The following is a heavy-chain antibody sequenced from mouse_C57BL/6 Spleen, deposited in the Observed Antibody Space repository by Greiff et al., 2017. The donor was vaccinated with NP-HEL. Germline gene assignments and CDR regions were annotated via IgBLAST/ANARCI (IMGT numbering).Heavy chain of an antibody. V-gene: IGHV14-1*01. CDR3: TTYECDGAWLAY. D-gene: IGHD2-4*01. Sequence: EVQLQQSGAELVRPGASVKLSCTASGFNIKDYYMHWVKQRPEQGLEWIGRIDPEDGDTDYAPKFQGKATMTADTSSNTAYLQLSSLTSEDTAVYYCTTYECDGAWLAYWGQGTLVNVSA. CDR2: IDPEDGDT. J-gene: IGHJ3*01. CDR1: GFNIKDYY.